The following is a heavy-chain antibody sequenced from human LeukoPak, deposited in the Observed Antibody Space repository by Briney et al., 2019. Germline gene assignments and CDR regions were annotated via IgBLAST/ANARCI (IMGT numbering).Heavy chain of an antibody. D-gene: IGHD1-26*01. Sequence: SVKVSCKASGGTFSSYAISWVRQAPGQGLEWMGGIVPIFGTANYAQKFQGRVTITADESTSTAYMALSSLRSEDTAVYYCARAPQHNRVGDTDYWGQGPLVPVSS. V-gene: IGHV1-69*13. J-gene: IGHJ4*02. CDR1: GGTFSSYA. CDR3: ARAPQHNRVGDTDY. CDR2: IVPIFGTA.